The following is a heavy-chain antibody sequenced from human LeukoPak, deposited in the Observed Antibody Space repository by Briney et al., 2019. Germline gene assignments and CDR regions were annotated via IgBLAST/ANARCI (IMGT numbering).Heavy chain of an antibody. CDR1: GGSLSSYY. CDR2: IYHSGST. J-gene: IGHJ6*03. V-gene: IGHV4-38-2*02. D-gene: IGHD5-12*01. Sequence: PSETLSLTXTVSGGSLSSYYWGWLRQPPGKGLEWIGSIYHSGSTYYNPSLKSRVTISVDTSKNQFSLKLSSVTAADTAVYYCARRGTSYYYYMDVWGKGTTVTVSS. CDR3: ARRGTSYYYYMDV.